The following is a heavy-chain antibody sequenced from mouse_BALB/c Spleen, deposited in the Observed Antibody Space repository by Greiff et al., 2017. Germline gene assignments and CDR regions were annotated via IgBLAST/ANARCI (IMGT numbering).Heavy chain of an antibody. CDR2: ILPGSGST. V-gene: IGHV1-9*01. J-gene: IGHJ1*01. Sequence: LVESGAELMKPGASVKISCKATGYTFSSYWIEWVKQRPGHGLEWIGEILPGSGSTNYNEKFKGKATFTADTSSNTAYMQLSSLTSEDSAVYYCSFTTAPYRYFDVWGAGTTVTVSS. D-gene: IGHD1-2*01. CDR3: SFTTAPYRYFDV. CDR1: GYTFSSYW.